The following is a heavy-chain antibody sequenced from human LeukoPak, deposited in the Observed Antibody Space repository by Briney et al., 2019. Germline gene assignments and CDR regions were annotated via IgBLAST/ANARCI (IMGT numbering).Heavy chain of an antibody. D-gene: IGHD2-2*01. CDR2: VYYSGST. CDR3: ARDGCSSTSCYGRGWFAP. J-gene: IGHJ5*02. V-gene: IGHV4-30-4*08. Sequence: SETLSLTCTVSGGSISSGDYYWSWMRQPPGKGLEWIGYVYYSGSTYYNPSLKSRVTISVDTSKNQFSLKLSSVTAADTAVYYCARDGCSSTSCYGRGWFAPWGQGTLVTVSS. CDR1: GGSISSGDYY.